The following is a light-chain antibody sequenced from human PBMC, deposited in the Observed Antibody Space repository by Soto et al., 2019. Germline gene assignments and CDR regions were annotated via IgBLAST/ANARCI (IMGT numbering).Light chain of an antibody. CDR2: DVT. J-gene: IGLJ1*01. CDR3: SSYTTSNTRQIV. V-gene: IGLV2-14*03. Sequence: QSALTQPASVSGSPGQSITISCTGTSSDVGVYNYVSWYQHHPGKAPKLIIYDVTNRPSEVSNPFSGSKSGNTASLTISGLQPEDEADYYCSSYTTSNTRQIVFGTGTKLTVL. CDR1: SSDVGVYNY.